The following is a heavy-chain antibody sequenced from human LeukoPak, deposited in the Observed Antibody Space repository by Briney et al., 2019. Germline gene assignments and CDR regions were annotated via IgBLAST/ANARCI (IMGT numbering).Heavy chain of an antibody. CDR1: GYSFTSYW. CDR2: IYPGDSDT. Sequence: KGGESLKISCKGSGYSFTSYWIGWVRQMPGKGLEWMGIIYPGDSDTRYSPSFQGQVTISADKSISTAYLQWSSLKASDTAMYYCARPSYYDILTGYYGWSNGDAFDIWGQGTMVTVSS. J-gene: IGHJ3*02. CDR3: ARPSYYDILTGYYGWSNGDAFDI. D-gene: IGHD3-9*01. V-gene: IGHV5-51*01.